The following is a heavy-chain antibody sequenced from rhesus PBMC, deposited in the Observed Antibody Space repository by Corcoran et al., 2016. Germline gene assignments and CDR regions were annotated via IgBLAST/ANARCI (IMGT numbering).Heavy chain of an antibody. CDR2: INRRSGNT. CDR3: ARVVITIFGVVITFDY. J-gene: IGHJ4*01. Sequence: QVQLQESVPGLLKPSETLSLTCAVSGGSISGGYGWGWIRQPPGKWLERIVSINRRSGNTDYNPSLKSRVTMSTDTSKNQFSLKLSSVTAADTAVYYCARVVITIFGVVITFDYWGQGVLVTVSS. D-gene: IGHD3-3*01. CDR1: GGSISGGYG. V-gene: IGHV4S7*01.